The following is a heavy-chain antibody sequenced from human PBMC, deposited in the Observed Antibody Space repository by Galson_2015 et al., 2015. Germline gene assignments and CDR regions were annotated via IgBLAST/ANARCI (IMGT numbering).Heavy chain of an antibody. CDR3: ARVYYDSSGYTVDY. CDR1: GFTFSDYY. D-gene: IGHD3-22*01. J-gene: IGHJ4*02. CDR2: ISSSSSYT. Sequence: SLRLSCAASGFTFSDYYMSWIRQTPGKGLEWVSYISSSSSYTNYADSVKGRFTISRDNAKNSLYLQVNSLRAEDTAVYYCARVYYDSSGYTVDYWGQGTLVTVFS. V-gene: IGHV3-11*06.